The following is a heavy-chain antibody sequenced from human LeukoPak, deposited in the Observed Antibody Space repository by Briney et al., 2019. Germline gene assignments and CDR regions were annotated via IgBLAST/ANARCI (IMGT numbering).Heavy chain of an antibody. D-gene: IGHD3-10*01. J-gene: IGHJ6*02. Sequence: SETLSLTCAVYGGSFSGYYWSWIRQPPGKGLEWIGEINHSGSTNYNPSLKSRVTISVDTSKNQFSLKLSSVTAADTAVYYCARGYGSGSSYYYYGMDVWGQGTLVTVSS. CDR1: GGSFSGYY. CDR2: INHSGST. V-gene: IGHV4-34*01. CDR3: ARGYGSGSSYYYYGMDV.